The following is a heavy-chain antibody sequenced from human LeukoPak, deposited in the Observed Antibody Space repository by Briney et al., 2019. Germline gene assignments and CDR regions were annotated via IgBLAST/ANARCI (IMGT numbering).Heavy chain of an antibody. CDR2: INPSGGST. Sequence: ASVKVSCKASGYTFNSYYIHWVRQAPGQGLEWMGLINPSGGSTRYAQKFQGRVTMTRDTSTSTVYMELSSLRSEDTAVYYCARDDYGDYGQLGCWGQGTLVTVSS. J-gene: IGHJ4*02. CDR3: ARDDYGDYGQLGC. CDR1: GYTFNSYY. D-gene: IGHD4-17*01. V-gene: IGHV1-46*02.